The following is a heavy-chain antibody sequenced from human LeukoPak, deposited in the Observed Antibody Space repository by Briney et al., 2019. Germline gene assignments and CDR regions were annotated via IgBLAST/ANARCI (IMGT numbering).Heavy chain of an antibody. D-gene: IGHD2-15*01. CDR2: ISSSSDYI. V-gene: IGHV3-21*01. J-gene: IGHJ3*01. CDR1: GFTFNTYS. Sequence: GGSLRLSCAGSGFTFNTYSMDWVRQAPGKGLEWVSSISSSSDYIYYADSVKGRFTISRDNAKNSLDLQMNSLRAEDTAVYYCARASYSCSRSSCHPEGFDVWGQGTMVTVSS. CDR3: ARASYSCSRSSCHPEGFDV.